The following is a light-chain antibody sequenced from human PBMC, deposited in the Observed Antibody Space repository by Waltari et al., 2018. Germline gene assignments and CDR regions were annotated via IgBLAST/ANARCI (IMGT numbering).Light chain of an antibody. V-gene: IGKV4-1*01. CDR3: QQYYSIPQT. Sequence: DIVMTQSPDSLAMSLGESATINCKSSQSVLYNSNNKNYLAWYQQKPGQPPKLLIYWASTRESGVPDRFSGSGSGTDFTLTISSLQAEDGAVYYCQQYYSIPQTFGGGTKVKI. CDR2: WAS. J-gene: IGKJ4*01. CDR1: QSVLYNSNNKNY.